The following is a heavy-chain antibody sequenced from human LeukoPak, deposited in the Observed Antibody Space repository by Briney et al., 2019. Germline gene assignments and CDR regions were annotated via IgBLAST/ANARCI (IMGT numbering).Heavy chain of an antibody. V-gene: IGHV1-46*01. CDR2: INPSGGST. CDR1: GYTFTSYY. CDR3: ARDDSSQLAFDP. J-gene: IGHJ5*02. D-gene: IGHD6-13*01. Sequence: ASVKVSCKASGYTFTSYYMHWVRQAPGQGLEWMGIINPSGGSTSYAQKFQGRVTMTRDTSTSTVYMELSSLRYEDTAVYYCARDDSSQLAFDPWGQGTLVTVSS.